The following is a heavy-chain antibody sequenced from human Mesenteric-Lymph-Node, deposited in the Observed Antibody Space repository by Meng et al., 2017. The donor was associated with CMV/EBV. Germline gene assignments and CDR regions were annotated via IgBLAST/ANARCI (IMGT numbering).Heavy chain of an antibody. CDR1: GYRFTSYY. CDR2: IYPSGDRT. V-gene: IGHV1-46*01. Sequence: KASGYRFTSYYMYWVRQAPGQGLEWMGVIYPSGDRTTYAQKFQGRVTVTRDTSTSTVYMELSSLRSDDTAVYYCAGGACSGACYFDYWGQGTLVTVSS. CDR3: AGGACSGACYFDY. J-gene: IGHJ4*02. D-gene: IGHD2-15*01.